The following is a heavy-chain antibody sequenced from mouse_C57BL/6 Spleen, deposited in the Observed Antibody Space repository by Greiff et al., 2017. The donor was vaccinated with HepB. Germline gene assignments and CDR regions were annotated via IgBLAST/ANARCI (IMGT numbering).Heavy chain of an antibody. D-gene: IGHD1-1*01. CDR1: GFTFSSYA. V-gene: IGHV5-4*01. J-gene: IGHJ1*03. CDR3: ARDNYGSSYGYFDV. Sequence: DVMLVESGGGLVKPGGSLKLSCAASGFTFSSYAMSWVRRTPEKRLEWVATISDGGSYTYYPDNVKGRFTISRDNAKNNLYLQMSHLKSEDTAMYYCARDNYGSSYGYFDVWGTGTTVTVSS. CDR2: ISDGGSYT.